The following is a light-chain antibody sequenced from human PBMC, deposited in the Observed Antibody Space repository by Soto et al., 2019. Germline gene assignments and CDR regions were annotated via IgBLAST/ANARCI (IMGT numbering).Light chain of an antibody. CDR1: QSVSST. Sequence: EIVITQSPPTLSVSPGERATLSCRASQSVSSTVGWYQQKPGQAPRLLIHGASNRATGIPDRFSGSGSGTDFTLTIGRLEPEDFAVYYCQQYLITPWTFGQGTKVDIK. V-gene: IGKV3D-15*01. CDR3: QQYLITPWT. CDR2: GAS. J-gene: IGKJ1*01.